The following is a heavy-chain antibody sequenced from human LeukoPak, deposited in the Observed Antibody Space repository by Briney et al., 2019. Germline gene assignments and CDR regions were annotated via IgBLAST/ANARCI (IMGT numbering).Heavy chain of an antibody. D-gene: IGHD1-26*01. CDR3: AREGSGSYSELPHFDY. CDR2: ISGSGDST. V-gene: IGHV3-23*01. J-gene: IGHJ4*02. CDR1: GFTFSTYA. Sequence: HAGGSLRLSCAASGFTFSTYAVNWVRQAPGKGLEWVSTISGSGDSTYYADSVKGRFTISRDNAKNSLYLQMNSLRAEDTAVYYCAREGSGSYSELPHFDYWGQGTLVTVSS.